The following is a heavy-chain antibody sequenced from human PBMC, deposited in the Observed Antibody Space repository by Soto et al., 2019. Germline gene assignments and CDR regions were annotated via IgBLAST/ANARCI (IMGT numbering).Heavy chain of an antibody. CDR2: INPNSGGT. CDR1: GDTFTGYY. CDR3: ARDRGHSSGLDAFDI. Sequence: ASVKVSCKASGDTFTGYYMHWVRQAPGQGLEWMGWINPNSGGTNYAQKFQGWVTMTRDTSISTAYMELSRLRSDDTAVYYCARDRGHSSGLDAFDIWGQGTMVTVSS. D-gene: IGHD6-19*01. V-gene: IGHV1-2*04. J-gene: IGHJ3*02.